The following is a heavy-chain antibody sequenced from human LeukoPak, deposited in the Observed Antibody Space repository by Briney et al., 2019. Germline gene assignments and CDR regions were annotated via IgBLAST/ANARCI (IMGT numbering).Heavy chain of an antibody. CDR2: INPSGGST. D-gene: IGHD6-19*01. CDR1: GYTFTSYY. V-gene: IGHV1-46*01. CDR3: ARDSSGWAAPFDY. Sequence: GASVKVSCKASGYTFTSYYMHWVRQAPGQGLEWMGIINPSGGSTSYAQKFQGGVTMTRDMSTSTVYMELSSLRSEDTAVYYCARDSSGWAAPFDYWGQGTLVTVSS. J-gene: IGHJ4*02.